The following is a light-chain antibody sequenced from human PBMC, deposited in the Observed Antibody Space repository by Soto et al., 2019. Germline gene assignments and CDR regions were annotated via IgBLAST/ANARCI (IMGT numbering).Light chain of an antibody. CDR3: QQYDSLPLT. Sequence: DIQVTQSPTALSGSLGGGVTITPPASQDISNYLHWFQQKPGKAPQLLIFDVSNLQTGVPSRFSGGGSGTDFALTISSLEPEDIATYYCQQYDSLPLTFGQGTKVDIK. V-gene: IGKV1-33*01. CDR2: DVS. J-gene: IGKJ1*01. CDR1: QDISNY.